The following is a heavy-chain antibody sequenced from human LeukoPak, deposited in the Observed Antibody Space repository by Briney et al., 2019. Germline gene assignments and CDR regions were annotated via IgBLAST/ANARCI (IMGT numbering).Heavy chain of an antibody. CDR1: GFTFSSSA. CDR3: AKGIYSSGWSYFDY. J-gene: IGHJ4*01. V-gene: IGHV3-23*01. Sequence: GGSLRLSCAASGFTFSSSAMSWVRQAPGKGLEWVSTLSGSGITTYYADSVKGRFTISRDNSKNTLYLQMNSLRAEDTAAYYCAKGIYSSGWSYFDYWGHGTLVTVSS. D-gene: IGHD6-19*01. CDR2: LSGSGITT.